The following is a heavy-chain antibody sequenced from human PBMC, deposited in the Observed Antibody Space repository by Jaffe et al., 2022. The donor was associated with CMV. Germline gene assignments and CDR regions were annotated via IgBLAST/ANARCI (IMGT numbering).Heavy chain of an antibody. J-gene: IGHJ6*03. CDR2: IWYDGSNK. CDR3: ARGEVGVVVEPSYMDV. Sequence: QVQLVESGGGVVQPGRSLRLSCAASGFTFSSYGMHWVRQAPGKGLEWVAVIWYDGSNKYYADSVKGRFTISRDNSKNTLYLQMNSLRAEDTAVYYCARGEVGVVVEPSYMDVWGKGTTVTVSS. CDR1: GFTFSSYG. D-gene: IGHD2-15*01. V-gene: IGHV3-33*08.